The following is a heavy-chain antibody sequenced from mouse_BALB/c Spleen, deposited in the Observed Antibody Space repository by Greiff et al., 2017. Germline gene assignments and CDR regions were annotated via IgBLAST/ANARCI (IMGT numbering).Heavy chain of an antibody. D-gene: IGHD2-3*01. J-gene: IGHJ4*01. Sequence: LVESGPSLVKPSQTLSLTCSVTGDSITSGYWNWIRKFPGNKLEYMGYISYSGSTYYNPSLKSRISITRDTSKNQYYLQLNSVTTEDTATYYCARLNDGYYYAMDYWGQGTSVTVSS. CDR3: ARLNDGYYYAMDY. CDR1: GDSITSGY. V-gene: IGHV3-8*02. CDR2: ISYSGST.